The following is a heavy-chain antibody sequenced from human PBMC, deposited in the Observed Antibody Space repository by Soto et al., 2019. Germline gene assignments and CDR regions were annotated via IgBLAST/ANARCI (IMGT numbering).Heavy chain of an antibody. D-gene: IGHD6-13*01. Sequence: SETLSLTCTVSGGSISSYYWSWIRQPPGKGLEWIGYIYYSGSTNYNPSLKSRVTISVDTSKNQFSLKLSSVTAADTAVYYCASSRYSSSWYGRDYYYYGMDVWGQGTTVTVSS. J-gene: IGHJ6*02. V-gene: IGHV4-59*01. CDR1: GGSISSYY. CDR2: IYYSGST. CDR3: ASSRYSSSWYGRDYYYYGMDV.